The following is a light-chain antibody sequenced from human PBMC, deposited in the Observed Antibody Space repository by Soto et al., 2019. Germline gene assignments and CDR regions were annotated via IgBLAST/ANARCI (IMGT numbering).Light chain of an antibody. CDR1: QSVSSNY. CDR3: QQYGSSPWT. J-gene: IGKJ1*01. V-gene: IGKV3-20*01. CDR2: GAS. Sequence: EIVLTQSPGTLSLSPGERATLSCRASQSVSSNYLAWYQQKPGQAPRPLIYGASSRATGAPDRFSGSGSGTDFTLTISRLEPEDSAVYYCQQYGSSPWTFGQGTKVDIK.